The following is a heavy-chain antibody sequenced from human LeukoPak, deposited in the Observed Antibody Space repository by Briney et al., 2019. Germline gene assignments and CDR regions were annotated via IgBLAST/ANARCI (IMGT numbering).Heavy chain of an antibody. CDR3: ARLNTYYYDSSGPTGLFDY. J-gene: IGHJ4*02. CDR1: GGSISSGGYY. V-gene: IGHV4-31*03. D-gene: IGHD3-22*01. CDR2: IYHSGST. Sequence: SETLSLTCTVSGGSISSGGYYWSWIRQHPGKGLEWIGYIYHSGSTYYNPSLKSRVTISVDRSKNQFSLKLSSVTAADTAVYYCARLNTYYYDSSGPTGLFDYWGQGTLVTVSS.